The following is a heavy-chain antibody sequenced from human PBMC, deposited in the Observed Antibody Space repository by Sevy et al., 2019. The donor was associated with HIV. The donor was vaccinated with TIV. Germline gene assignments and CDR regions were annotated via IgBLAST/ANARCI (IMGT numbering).Heavy chain of an antibody. V-gene: IGHV3-23*01. J-gene: IGHJ3*02. CDR2: ISGSGGRT. Sequence: GGSLRLSCAASGFTFSSYAMSWVRQAPGKGLKWVSTISGSGGRTYYADFLKGRFTTSRDNSKNTLYLQMNSLRVEDTALSYCAKDAILGASRSRAFEIWGQGTVVTVSS. CDR3: AKDAILGASRSRAFEI. CDR1: GFTFSSYA. D-gene: IGHD1-26*01.